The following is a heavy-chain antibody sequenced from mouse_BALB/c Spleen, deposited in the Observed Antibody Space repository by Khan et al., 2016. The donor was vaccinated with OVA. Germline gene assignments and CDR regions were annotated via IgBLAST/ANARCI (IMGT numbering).Heavy chain of an antibody. CDR3: ARPRTTAASSYAMDY. J-gene: IGHJ4*01. Sequence: QVQLKESGAELAKPGASVKMSCKASGYIFTSYWMHWVKQRPGQGLEWIGYINPSTGYTEYNQKFKDKATLTADKSSSTAYMQLSSLTSEDSAVYYCARPRTTAASSYAMDYWGQGTSVTVSS. D-gene: IGHD1-2*01. CDR1: GYIFTSYW. CDR2: INPSTGYT. V-gene: IGHV1-7*01.